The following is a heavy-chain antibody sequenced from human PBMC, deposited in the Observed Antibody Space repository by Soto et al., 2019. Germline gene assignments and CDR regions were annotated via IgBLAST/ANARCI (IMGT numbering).Heavy chain of an antibody. CDR3: ARVNVTLDL. CDR1: GGSISRGDYY. Sequence: SVTLSLTCTVSGGSISRGDYYWSWIRQPPGKGLEWIGYMYNTGSTVYNPSFKSRVTISVDTFKNQFSLKLSSVTAADTAVYYCARVNVTLDLWGLGTLVTVSS. D-gene: IGHD2-21*02. J-gene: IGHJ4*02. V-gene: IGHV4-30-4*01. CDR2: MYNTGST.